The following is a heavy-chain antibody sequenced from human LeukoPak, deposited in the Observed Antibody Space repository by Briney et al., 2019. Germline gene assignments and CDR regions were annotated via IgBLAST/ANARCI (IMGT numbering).Heavy chain of an antibody. D-gene: IGHD3-9*01. CDR3: ARDRRAALTGYPQYYYDY. V-gene: IGHV1-2*02. CDR2: ISPDSGGT. CDR1: GYTFTGYY. J-gene: IGHJ4*02. Sequence: RASVKVSCKASGYTFTGYYMHWVRQAPGQGLEWMGWISPDSGGTNSAQKFQDRVTMTRDTSITTAYMELSRLGSDDTAVYYCARDRRAALTGYPQYYYDYWGQGTLVTVSS.